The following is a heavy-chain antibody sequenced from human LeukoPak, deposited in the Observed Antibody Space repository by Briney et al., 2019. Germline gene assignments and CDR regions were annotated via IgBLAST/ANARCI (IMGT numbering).Heavy chain of an antibody. CDR2: INHSGST. D-gene: IGHD3-10*01. CDR3: ARGPYGSGSYEYYFDY. V-gene: IGHV4-34*01. CDR1: GGSFSGYY. Sequence: SETLSLTCAVYGGSFSGYYWSWIRQPPGKGLEWIGEINHSGSTNYNPSLKSRVTISVDRSKNQFSLKLSSVTAADTAVYYCARGPYGSGSYEYYFDYWGQGTLVTVSS. J-gene: IGHJ4*02.